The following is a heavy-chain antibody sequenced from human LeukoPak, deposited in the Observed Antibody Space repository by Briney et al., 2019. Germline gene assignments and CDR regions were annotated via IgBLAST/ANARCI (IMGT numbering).Heavy chain of an antibody. D-gene: IGHD6-19*01. CDR1: GFTFSTYA. Sequence: HPGGSLRLSCAASGFTFSTYAMNWVRQAPGKGLEWVSGINGGGGSTYYADSVKGRFTTSRDNSKNTLYLQMSSLRAEDTAVYYCAKVSGYTSGWYVDFDCWGQGSLVTVSS. CDR3: AKVSGYTSGWYVDFDC. CDR2: INGGGGST. V-gene: IGHV3-23*01. J-gene: IGHJ4*02.